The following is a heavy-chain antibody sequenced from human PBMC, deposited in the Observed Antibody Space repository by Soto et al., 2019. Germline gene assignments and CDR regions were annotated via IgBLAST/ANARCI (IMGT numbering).Heavy chain of an antibody. CDR1: GYGFTTYV. D-gene: IGHD6-13*01. V-gene: IGHV1-18*01. CDR3: ARARNIAAAGEVFDF. J-gene: IGHJ3*01. Sequence: ASVKVSFKASGYGFTTYVVRWLRQAAGQGLEWMAWISPYNGYTNYAPNFQGRVTKTTDTSTSTAYMELRSLRSDDTAVYYCARARNIAAAGEVFDFWGQGTMVTVSS. CDR2: ISPYNGYT.